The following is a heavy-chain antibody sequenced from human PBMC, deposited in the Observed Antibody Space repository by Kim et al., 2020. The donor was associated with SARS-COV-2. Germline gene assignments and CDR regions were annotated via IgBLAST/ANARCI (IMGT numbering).Heavy chain of an antibody. CDR3: ARDWNWGIDG. D-gene: IGHD7-27*01. CDR1: GVTFTTYN. J-gene: IGHJ4*02. Sequence: GGSLRLSCAASGVTFTTYNMNWVRQAPGNGLEWISYISVTDAIYYADSVKGRFTISRDYAKNSLDLQMNSLRDEDTAVYYCARDWNWGIDGWGQGTLVTVSS. CDR2: ISVTDAI. V-gene: IGHV3-48*02.